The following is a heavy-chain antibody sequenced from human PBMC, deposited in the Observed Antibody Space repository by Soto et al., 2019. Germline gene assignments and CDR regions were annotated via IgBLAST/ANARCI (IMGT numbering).Heavy chain of an antibody. CDR1: GYTFTSYG. CDR2: SSAYNGNK. J-gene: IGHJ6*03. Sequence: QVQLVQSGAEVKKPGASVKVSCKASGYTFTSYGISWVRQAPGQGLEWMGWSSAYNGNKKYAQKLKGRVTMTTDTSTSTAYMELRSLRSDDTAVYYCAREAAPKVGYYYYMDVWGKGTTVTVSS. V-gene: IGHV1-18*01. CDR3: AREAAPKVGYYYYMDV. D-gene: IGHD6-13*01.